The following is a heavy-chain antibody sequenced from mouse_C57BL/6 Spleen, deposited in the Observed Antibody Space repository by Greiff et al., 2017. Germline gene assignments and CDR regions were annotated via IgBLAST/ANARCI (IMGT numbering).Heavy chain of an antibody. Sequence: QVQLQQPGAELVRPGSSVKLSCKASGYTFTSYWMHWVKPRPIQGLEWIGNIAPSDSETHYNQKFKDKATLTVDKSSSTAYMQLSSLTSEDSAVYYCARTEGNPFFDYWGQGTTLTVSS. J-gene: IGHJ2*01. CDR3: ARTEGNPFFDY. D-gene: IGHD2-1*01. CDR1: GYTFTSYW. CDR2: IAPSDSET. V-gene: IGHV1-52*01.